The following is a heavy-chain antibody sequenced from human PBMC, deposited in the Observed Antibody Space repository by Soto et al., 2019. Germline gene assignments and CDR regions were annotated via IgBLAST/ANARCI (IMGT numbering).Heavy chain of an antibody. J-gene: IGHJ6*02. Sequence: GGSLRLSCEASRFRFSDYYMSWVRQAPGKGLEWVSFISSSGTTIYYADSVKGRFTISRDNAKNSLFLQMNSLRVEDTAVYYCASSEGNYYYYGMDVWGQGTTVTVSS. CDR3: ASSEGNYYYYGMDV. CDR2: ISSSGTTI. CDR1: RFRFSDYY. V-gene: IGHV3-11*01.